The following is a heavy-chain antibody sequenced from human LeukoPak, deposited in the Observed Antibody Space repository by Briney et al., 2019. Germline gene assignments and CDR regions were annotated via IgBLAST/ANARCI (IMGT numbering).Heavy chain of an antibody. J-gene: IGHJ4*02. Sequence: ASVTVSCKASGYTFTGYYVHWVRQAPGQGLEWMGRINPNSGDTNYAQKFQGRVTMTRDTSISTAYMELSRLRSDDTAVCYCARDYCGGDCFPDYWGQGTLVTVSS. CDR1: GYTFTGYY. CDR3: ARDYCGGDCFPDY. D-gene: IGHD2-21*02. CDR2: INPNSGDT. V-gene: IGHV1-2*06.